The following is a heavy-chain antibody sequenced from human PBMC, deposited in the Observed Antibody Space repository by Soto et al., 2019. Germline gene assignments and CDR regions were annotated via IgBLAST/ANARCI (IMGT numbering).Heavy chain of an antibody. CDR1: GYTFTSYD. V-gene: IGHV1-8*01. J-gene: IGHJ3*02. Sequence: GASVKVSCKASGYTFTSYDINWVRQATGQGLEWMGWMNPNSGNTGYAQKFQGRVTMTRNTSISTAYMELSSLRSEDTAVYYCARAYCSSTSCHEDAFDIWGQGTMVTVSS. CDR3: ARAYCSSTSCHEDAFDI. CDR2: MNPNSGNT. D-gene: IGHD2-2*01.